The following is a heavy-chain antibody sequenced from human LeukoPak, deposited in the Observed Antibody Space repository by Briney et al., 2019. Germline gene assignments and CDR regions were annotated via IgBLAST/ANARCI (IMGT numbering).Heavy chain of an antibody. CDR2: INPKTGYT. Sequence: ASVKVSCKASGYTFTNYDIIWVRQATGQGLQCMGWINPKTGYTDYGQRFQGRITMTRDTSSGTVFMELRSLRSDDTAVYYCARSDYGDFDYWGQGTLVTVSS. D-gene: IGHD4-17*01. J-gene: IGHJ4*02. CDR1: GYTFTNYD. V-gene: IGHV1-8*01. CDR3: ARSDYGDFDY.